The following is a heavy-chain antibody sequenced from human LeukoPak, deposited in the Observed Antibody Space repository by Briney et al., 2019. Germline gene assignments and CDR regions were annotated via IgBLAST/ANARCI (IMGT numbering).Heavy chain of an antibody. CDR1: GFTFSSNW. CDR2: INSDGSNT. V-gene: IGHV3-74*01. CDR3: ASRDY. D-gene: IGHD5-24*01. J-gene: IGHJ4*02. Sequence: GGSLRLSCAGSGFTFSSNWMHWVRRVPGKGLVWVSRINSDGSNTNCADSVKGRFTISRDNAKNTLYLQMNSLGADDTAVYYCASRDYWGQGTLVTVSS.